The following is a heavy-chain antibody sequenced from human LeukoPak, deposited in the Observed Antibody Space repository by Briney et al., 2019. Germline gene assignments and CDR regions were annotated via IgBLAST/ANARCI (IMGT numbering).Heavy chain of an antibody. V-gene: IGHV4-59*05. CDR2: IYYSGST. J-gene: IGHJ5*02. Sequence: SETLSLTCTVSGGSISSYYWSWIRQPPGKGLEWIGSIYYSGSTYYNPSLKSRVTISVDTSKNQFSLKLSSVTAADTAVYYCARVVVAPNWFDPWGQGTLVTVSS. CDR1: GGSISSYY. D-gene: IGHD2-15*01. CDR3: ARVVVAPNWFDP.